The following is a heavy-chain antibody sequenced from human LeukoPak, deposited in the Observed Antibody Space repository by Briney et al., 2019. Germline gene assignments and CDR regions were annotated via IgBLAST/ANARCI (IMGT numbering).Heavy chain of an antibody. CDR2: IDPGGGST. CDR1: GYTFTSSY. CDR3: ARGWGGSYYDPFDI. V-gene: IGHV1-46*01. Sequence: ASVKVSCKASGYTFTSSYIHWVRQAPGHELEWMGIIDPGGGSTSYAQKFQGRVAMTSDTSPTTVYMQLSSLRSEDTAVYYCARGWGGSYYDPFDIWGQGTLVSVSS. D-gene: IGHD1-26*01. J-gene: IGHJ3*02.